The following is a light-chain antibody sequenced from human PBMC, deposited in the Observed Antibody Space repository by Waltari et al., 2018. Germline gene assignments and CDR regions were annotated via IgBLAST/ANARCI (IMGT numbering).Light chain of an antibody. CDR2: EGS. CDR1: GIVVGVLNL. CDR3: CSYAGSSTWV. V-gene: IGLV2-23*01. J-gene: IGLJ3*02. Sequence: QSPLLSPPPLLGPPGRPSPIPCLGTGIVVGVLNLVPGYQQHPGKAPKLRIYEGSKRPSGVSNRFSGSKSGNTASLTISGLQAEDEADYYCCSYAGSSTWVFGGGTKLTVL.